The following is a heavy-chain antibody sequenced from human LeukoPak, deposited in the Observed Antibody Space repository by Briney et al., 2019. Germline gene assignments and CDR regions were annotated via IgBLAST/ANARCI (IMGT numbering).Heavy chain of an antibody. Sequence: PGGSLRLSCEASGFTFCNYWMSWVRQAPGKGLEWVSSISSSSSYIYYADSVKGRFTISRDNAKNSLYLQMNSLRAEDTAVYYCARDFLGDYDSSGYYPYYFDYWGQGTLVTVSS. CDR2: ISSSSSYI. CDR1: GFTFCNYW. CDR3: ARDFLGDYDSSGYYPYYFDY. D-gene: IGHD3-22*01. V-gene: IGHV3-21*01. J-gene: IGHJ4*02.